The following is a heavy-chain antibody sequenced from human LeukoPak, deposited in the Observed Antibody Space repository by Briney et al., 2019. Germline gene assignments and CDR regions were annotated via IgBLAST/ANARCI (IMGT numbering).Heavy chain of an antibody. D-gene: IGHD3-16*02. J-gene: IGHJ5*02. V-gene: IGHV3-30*04. CDR2: ISYDGSNK. CDR3: AREGQPTMITFGGVIVTFNNWFDP. CDR1: GFTFSSYA. Sequence: GGSLRLSCAASGFTFSSYAMHWVRQAPGKGLEWVAVISYDGSNKYYADSVKGRFTISRDNSKNTLYLQMNSLRAEDTAVYYCAREGQPTMITFGGVIVTFNNWFDPWGQGTLVTVSS.